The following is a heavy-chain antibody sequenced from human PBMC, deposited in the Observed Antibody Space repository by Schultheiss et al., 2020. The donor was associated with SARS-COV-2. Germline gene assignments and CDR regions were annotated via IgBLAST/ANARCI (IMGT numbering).Heavy chain of an antibody. CDR2: ISYDGSNK. CDR3: AKHPLGLRYGLDV. D-gene: IGHD5-18*01. CDR1: GFTVSSNY. Sequence: GGSLRLSCAASGFTVSSNYMSWVRQAPGKGLEWVAVISYDGSNKYYADSVKGRFTISRDNSKNTLYLQMNSLRAEDTAVYYCAKHPLGLRYGLDVWGQGTTVTVSS. V-gene: IGHV3-30*18. J-gene: IGHJ6*02.